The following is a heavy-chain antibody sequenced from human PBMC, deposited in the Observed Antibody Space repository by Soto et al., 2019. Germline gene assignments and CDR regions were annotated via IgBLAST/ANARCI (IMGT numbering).Heavy chain of an antibody. Sequence: QVQLVQSGAEVKKPGSSVKVSCKASGGTFSSYTISWVRQAPGQGLEWMGRIIPILGIANYAQKFKGRVTITADKSTSTAYMELSSLRSEDTAVYYCARDFPTYYDILTGYYKGGYFDYWGQGTLVTVSS. V-gene: IGHV1-69*08. CDR1: GGTFSSYT. J-gene: IGHJ4*02. CDR3: ARDFPTYYDILTGYYKGGYFDY. D-gene: IGHD3-9*01. CDR2: IIPILGIA.